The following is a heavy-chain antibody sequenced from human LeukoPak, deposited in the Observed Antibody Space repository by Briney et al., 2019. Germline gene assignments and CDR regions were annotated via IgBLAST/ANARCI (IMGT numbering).Heavy chain of an antibody. CDR1: GFTFSSYA. CDR2: ISGSGGST. Sequence: PGGSLRLSCAASGFTFSSYAMSWIRQAPGKGLEWVSAISGSGGSTYYADSVKGRFTISRDNSKNTLYLQMNSLRAEDTAVYYCAKDADIVVVPAVPIDYWGQGTLVTVSS. CDR3: AKDADIVVVPAVPIDY. D-gene: IGHD2-2*01. J-gene: IGHJ4*02. V-gene: IGHV3-23*01.